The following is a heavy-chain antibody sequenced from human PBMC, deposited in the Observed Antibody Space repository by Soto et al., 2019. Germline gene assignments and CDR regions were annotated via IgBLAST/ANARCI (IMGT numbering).Heavy chain of an antibody. Sequence: LXLTFTVSSASSTFGGYSWSWIRQTPGKGLEWIGYINHLETTFYNPSFESRLTLSIDRAKNQFSLKLHSMSAADRAVYFCARGGGSDSFDYWGQGILVSVSS. J-gene: IGHJ4*02. V-gene: IGHV4-30-2*01. CDR3: ARGGGSDSFDY. CDR1: SASSTFGGYS. CDR2: INHLETT. D-gene: IGHD1-26*01.